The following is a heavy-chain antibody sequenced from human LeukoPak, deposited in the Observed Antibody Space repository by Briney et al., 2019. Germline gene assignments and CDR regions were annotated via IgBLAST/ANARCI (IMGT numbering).Heavy chain of an antibody. J-gene: IGHJ3*01. Sequence: GESLKISCKGSGYSFTDYWIGWVRQMPGKGLEWMGIIYPDDSDSRHSPSFQGQVTISADKSISTAYLHWSSLKASDTAMYYCVRFQAGAYDVWGQGTMVTVSS. CDR1: GYSFTDYW. CDR3: VRFQAGAYDV. CDR2: IYPDDSDS. V-gene: IGHV5-51*01.